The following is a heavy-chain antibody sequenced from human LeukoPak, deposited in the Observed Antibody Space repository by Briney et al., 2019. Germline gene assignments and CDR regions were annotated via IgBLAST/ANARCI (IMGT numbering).Heavy chain of an antibody. V-gene: IGHV3-23*01. CDR1: GVNLFIYL. Sequence: GGALRLSCAAPGVNLFIYLVSWVRQAPGKGLGWVSGIFADFVLAYYADSVKGRFIISRDNSKNTVYLQMNSLRAEDTALYYCARDFVGYCSGGSCYSYDAFDIWGQGTMVTVSS. D-gene: IGHD2-15*01. J-gene: IGHJ3*02. CDR3: ARDFVGYCSGGSCYSYDAFDI. CDR2: IFADFVLA.